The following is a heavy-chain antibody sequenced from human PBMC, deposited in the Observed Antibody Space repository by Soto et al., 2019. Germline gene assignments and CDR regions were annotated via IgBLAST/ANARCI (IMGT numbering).Heavy chain of an antibody. D-gene: IGHD3-3*01. CDR2: IIPIFGIG. CDR3: ARSAITLFGVVSIPPHYYSEMDV. Sequence: QVQLVQSGAEVNKPGSSVKVSSKASGGTFNRYAISWVRQAPGQGLEWMGGIIPIFGIGNDAQRFQGRVTITGDESTGTAYMELSSLRSEDTGVYHCARSAITLFGVVSIPPHYYSEMDVWGQGTTVTVSS. CDR1: GGTFNRYA. V-gene: IGHV1-69*01. J-gene: IGHJ6*02.